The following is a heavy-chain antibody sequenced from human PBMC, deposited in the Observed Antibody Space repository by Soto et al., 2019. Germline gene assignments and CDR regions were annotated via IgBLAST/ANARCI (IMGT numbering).Heavy chain of an antibody. J-gene: IGHJ6*02. CDR3: ARSQGYCSSTSCYTSLSYYYGMDV. CDR2: IYHSGST. D-gene: IGHD2-2*02. CDR1: CYSIISGYY. V-gene: IGHV4-38-2*01. Sequence: SETLSLTCAFSCYSIISGYYWGWIRQPPGKGLEWIGSIYHSGSTYYNPSLKSRVTISVDTSKSQFSLKLSSVTAADTAVYYCARSQGYCSSTSCYTSLSYYYGMDVWGQGTTVTV.